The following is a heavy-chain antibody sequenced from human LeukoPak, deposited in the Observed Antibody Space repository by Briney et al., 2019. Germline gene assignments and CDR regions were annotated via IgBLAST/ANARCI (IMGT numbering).Heavy chain of an antibody. J-gene: IGHJ4*02. CDR1: GGSFSGYY. D-gene: IGHD4-23*01. CDR2: INHSGST. V-gene: IGHV4-34*01. Sequence: PSETLSLTCAVYGGSFSGYYWSWIRQPPGKGLEWIGEINHSGSTNYNPSLKSQVTISVDTSKNQFSLKLSSVTAADTAVYYCARAAYGGNSPSDYWGQGTLVTVSS. CDR3: ARAAYGGNSPSDY.